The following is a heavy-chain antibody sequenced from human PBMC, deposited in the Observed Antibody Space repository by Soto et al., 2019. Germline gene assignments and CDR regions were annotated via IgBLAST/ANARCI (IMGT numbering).Heavy chain of an antibody. V-gene: IGHV1-3*01. CDR2: VNAGNGHT. D-gene: IGHD6-19*01. Sequence: QVQLVQSGADVKKPGASVRVSCKASGYTFTNYAVNWFRQAPGQSLEWMGWVNAGNGHTKYSEKFQGRVTVTRDTSAKTAYMEGSSLRAEDTVLYFCARGIWERSSGWYSFDSWGQGTLVTVSS. CDR3: ARGIWERSSGWYSFDS. CDR1: GYTFTNYA. J-gene: IGHJ4*02.